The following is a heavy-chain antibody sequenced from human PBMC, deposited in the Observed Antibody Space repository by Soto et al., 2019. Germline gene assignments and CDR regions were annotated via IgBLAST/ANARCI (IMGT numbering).Heavy chain of an antibody. D-gene: IGHD2-2*01. CDR3: ARDYKFTPSIVTGQGARRDIVVVPAAIGY. CDR1: GYTFTSYA. V-gene: IGHV1-3*01. J-gene: IGHJ4*02. Sequence: VASVKVSCKASGYTFTSYAMHWVRQAPGQRLEWMGWINAGNGNTKYSQKFQGRVTITRDTSASTAYMELSSLRSEDTAVYYCARDYKFTPSIVTGQGARRDIVVVPAAIGYWGQGTLVTVSS. CDR2: INAGNGNT.